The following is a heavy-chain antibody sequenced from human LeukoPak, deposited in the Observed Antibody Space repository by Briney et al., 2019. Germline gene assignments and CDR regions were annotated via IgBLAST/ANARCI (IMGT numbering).Heavy chain of an antibody. CDR3: ARDRVALGDGYIPNLDY. D-gene: IGHD5-24*01. CDR1: RGTYSSYV. Sequence: SSVKLSYKASRGTYSSYVISCMRQAPRQELEWMGGIIPIFGTANYAQKFQGRVTITTDESTSTAYMELNSLRSEDTAVYYCARDRVALGDGYIPNLDYWGQGTLVTVSS. J-gene: IGHJ4*02. V-gene: IGHV1-69*05. CDR2: IIPIFGTA.